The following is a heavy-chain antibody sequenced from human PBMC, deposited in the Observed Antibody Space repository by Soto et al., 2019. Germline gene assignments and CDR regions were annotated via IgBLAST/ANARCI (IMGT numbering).Heavy chain of an antibody. D-gene: IGHD5-12*01. V-gene: IGHV3-23*01. Sequence: EVQLLESGGGLVQPGGSLRLSCAAAGFTFSSYAMSWVRQAPGKGLEWVSAISGSGGSTYYSESGKGRFTISRDNSKNTLYLEMNSLRAEDKAVYYCAKGARWLQESDYWGQGPLVTVSS. CDR3: AKGARWLQESDY. CDR2: ISGSGGST. J-gene: IGHJ4*02. CDR1: GFTFSSYA.